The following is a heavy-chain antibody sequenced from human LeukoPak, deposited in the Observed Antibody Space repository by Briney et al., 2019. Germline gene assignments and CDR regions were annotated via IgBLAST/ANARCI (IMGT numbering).Heavy chain of an antibody. J-gene: IGHJ3*02. CDR3: ARVKWWPDAFDI. CDR1: NDSISNSHW. V-gene: IGHV4-4*02. D-gene: IGHD2-15*01. CDR2: ISHSGST. Sequence: PSETLSLTCTFSNDSISNSHWCSWVRQPPGKGLEWIGEISHSGSTNYNPSLKSRVTVSVGKSKNQFSLTLSSVTAADTAIYYCARVKWWPDAFDIWGQGTMVTVSS.